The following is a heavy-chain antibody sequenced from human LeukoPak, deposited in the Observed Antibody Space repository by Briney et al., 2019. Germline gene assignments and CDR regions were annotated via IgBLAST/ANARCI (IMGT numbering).Heavy chain of an antibody. CDR2: IFQSGET. J-gene: IGHJ5*02. Sequence: PSETLSLTCSVSGGSIISSNWWGWIRQPPGKGLEWIGEIFQSGETDYNPSLRSRVIISINKSKNQFSLQLNSVTAADTAIYYCARDATDSGIDPWGQGTLVTVSS. CDR1: GGSIISSNW. CDR3: ARDATDSGIDP. D-gene: IGHD3-10*01. V-gene: IGHV4/OR15-8*02.